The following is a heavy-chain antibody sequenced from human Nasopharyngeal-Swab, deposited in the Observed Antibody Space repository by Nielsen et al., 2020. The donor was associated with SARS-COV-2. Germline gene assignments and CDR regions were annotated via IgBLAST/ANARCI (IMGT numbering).Heavy chain of an antibody. CDR1: GFSLSTSGVG. CDR3: AHTREKWRVAFDY. Sequence: SGPTLVQPTQTLTLTCTFSGFSLSTSGVGVGWIRQPPGKALEWLAVIYWDGDKRLQGRLTITKDVSKNQVVLTMSNMDPVDTATYYCAHTREKWRVAFDYWGQGTLVTVSS. D-gene: IGHD6-19*01. V-gene: IGHV2-5*02. J-gene: IGHJ4*02. CDR2: IYWDGDK.